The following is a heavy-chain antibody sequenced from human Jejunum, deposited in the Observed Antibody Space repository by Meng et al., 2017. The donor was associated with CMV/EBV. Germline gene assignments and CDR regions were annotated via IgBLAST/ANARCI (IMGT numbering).Heavy chain of an antibody. CDR1: GYSLTSNG. J-gene: IGHJ4*02. CDR3: ARAPVTDTVFDS. Sequence: QVQLVQSGAAVKKPGASVKVSCKASGYSLTSNGIGWVRQAPGQGLEWMSWISGYNGNTNYAHQFQGRVTMTTDTSTNTAYMELRSLRSDDSAIYYCARAPVTDTVFDSWGQGTLVTVSS. CDR2: ISGYNGNT. V-gene: IGHV1-18*01. D-gene: IGHD6-19*01.